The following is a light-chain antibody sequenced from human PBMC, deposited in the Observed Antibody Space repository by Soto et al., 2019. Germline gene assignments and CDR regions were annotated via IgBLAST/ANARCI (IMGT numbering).Light chain of an antibody. V-gene: IGKV3-20*01. CDR1: QGISTY. CDR3: HQYGSSPPT. J-gene: IGKJ1*01. Sequence: TQSPSSLSASVGDRVTITCRASQGISTYLNWYQQKPGQAPRLLMSGASNRATGIPDGFTGSGSGTDFTLTISRLEPEDFAVYYCHQYGSSPPTFGQGTKVDI. CDR2: GAS.